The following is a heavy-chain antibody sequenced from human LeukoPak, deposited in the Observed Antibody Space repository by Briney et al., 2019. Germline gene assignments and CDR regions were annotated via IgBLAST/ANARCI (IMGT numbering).Heavy chain of an antibody. D-gene: IGHD2-21*01. J-gene: IGHJ3*02. Sequence: GGSLRLSCAASGCTISGYSRNWVRQAPGKRLEWISYISGTSSIIYYTPSVKGRFTISRDNGKYSLYLQMNSLRDDDTAVYFWTIRTLDRDRRFDIWGQGAMVTVSS. CDR1: GCTISGYS. V-gene: IGHV3-48*02. CDR2: ISGTSSII. CDR3: TIRTLDRDRRFDI.